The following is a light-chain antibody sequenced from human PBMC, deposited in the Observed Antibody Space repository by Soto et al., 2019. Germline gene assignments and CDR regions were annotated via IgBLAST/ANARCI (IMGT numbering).Light chain of an antibody. Sequence: IVLTQSPATLSLSPGEKATLSCRASQTIGSYLAWYQHKPGQAPRLLIFDASHRASGVPPRFSGSGSGTDFTLTISSLEPEDVADYYCQQRSYWLQYTFGQGTKLEIK. V-gene: IGKV3-11*01. CDR2: DAS. CDR3: QQRSYWLQYT. J-gene: IGKJ2*01. CDR1: QTIGSY.